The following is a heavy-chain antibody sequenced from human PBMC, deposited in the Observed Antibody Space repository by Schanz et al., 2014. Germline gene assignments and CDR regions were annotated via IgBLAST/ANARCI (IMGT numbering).Heavy chain of an antibody. Sequence: EVQLVESGGGLIHPGGSLRLSCAVSGFTVNTNYMTWVRQAPGKGLECVSILYIRSTYYADSGKGRFTISRDNSKNMVFLQMNSLRVEDTAIYYCARDEGKDGYNLAFDVWGQGTLVTVSS. J-gene: IGHJ3*01. D-gene: IGHD5-12*01. CDR3: ARDEGKDGYNLAFDV. V-gene: IGHV3-53*01. CDR1: GFTVNTNY. CDR2: LYIRST.